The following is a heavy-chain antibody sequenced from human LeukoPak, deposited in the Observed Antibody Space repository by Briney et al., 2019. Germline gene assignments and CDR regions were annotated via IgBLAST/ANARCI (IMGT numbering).Heavy chain of an antibody. J-gene: IGHJ4*02. Sequence: ASVKVSCKASGYTFTSYYMHWVRQAPGQGFEWMGIINPSGGSTSYAQKFQGRVTMTRNTSISTAYMELSSLRSGDTAVYYCARTIRGVDSGYWGQGTLVTVSS. D-gene: IGHD3-10*01. CDR2: INPSGGST. CDR1: GYTFTSYY. CDR3: ARTIRGVDSGY. V-gene: IGHV1-46*01.